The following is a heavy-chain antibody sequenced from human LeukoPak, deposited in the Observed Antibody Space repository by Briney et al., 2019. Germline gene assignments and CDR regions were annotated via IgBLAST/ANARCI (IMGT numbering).Heavy chain of an antibody. Sequence: ASVKVSCKASGYTFTSYDVNWVRQATGQGLEWMGWINPNSGGTNYAQKFQGRVTMTRDTSISTAYMELSRLRSDDTAVYYCAIDCSGGSCLPPFDYWGQGTLVTVSS. D-gene: IGHD2-15*01. CDR2: INPNSGGT. CDR3: AIDCSGGSCLPPFDY. J-gene: IGHJ4*02. V-gene: IGHV1-2*02. CDR1: GYTFTSYD.